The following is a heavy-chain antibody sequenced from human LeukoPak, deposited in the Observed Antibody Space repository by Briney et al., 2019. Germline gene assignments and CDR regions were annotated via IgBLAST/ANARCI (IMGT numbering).Heavy chain of an antibody. V-gene: IGHV3-74*01. Sequence: PGGSLRLSCAPPGFTSRSYCTHCGPDAPGGGRLWGSRFFIAGISTSYADSVKGRFTISRDNAKKMLYLQMHSLRAEDTAVYYCARPYYDFWSGYRKEYNWFDPCGQGTLVTVSS. CDR2: FFIAGIST. CDR3: ARPYYDFWSGYRKEYNWFDP. D-gene: IGHD3-3*01. CDR1: GFTSRSYC. J-gene: IGHJ5*02.